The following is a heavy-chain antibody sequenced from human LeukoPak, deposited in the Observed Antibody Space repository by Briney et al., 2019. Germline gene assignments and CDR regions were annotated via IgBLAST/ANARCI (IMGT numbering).Heavy chain of an antibody. CDR3: AKDWRRGYSYGFDY. Sequence: PGGSLRLSCAASGFTVSSNYMSWVRQAPGKGLEWVSVIYSGGSTYYADSVKGRFTISRDNSKNTLYLQMNSLRAEDTAVYYCAKDWRRGYSYGFDYWGQGTLVTVSS. CDR1: GFTVSSNY. D-gene: IGHD5-18*01. J-gene: IGHJ4*02. V-gene: IGHV3-53*01. CDR2: IYSGGST.